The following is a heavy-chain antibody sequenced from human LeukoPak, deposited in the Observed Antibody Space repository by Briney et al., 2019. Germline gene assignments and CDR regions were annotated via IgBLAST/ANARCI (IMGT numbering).Heavy chain of an antibody. V-gene: IGHV4-30-4*01. CDR2: IYYSGST. Sequence: SETLSLTCTVSSGSISSGDYYWSWLRQPPGKGLEWIGYIYYSGSTYYNPSLKSRVAISVDTSKNQFSLILSSVTAADTAVYYCARDRRFGDSRYDYWGQGTLVTVSS. CDR1: SGSISSGDYY. D-gene: IGHD3-22*01. J-gene: IGHJ4*02. CDR3: ARDRRFGDSRYDY.